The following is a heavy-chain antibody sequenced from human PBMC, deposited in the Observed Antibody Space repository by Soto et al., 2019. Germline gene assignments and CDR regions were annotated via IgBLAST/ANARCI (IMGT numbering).Heavy chain of an antibody. CDR2: IRSRSNGYAT. J-gene: IGHJ4*02. CDR3: ARVSCSSTSCYPFDY. D-gene: IGHD2-2*01. Sequence: GGSLRLSCAASGFTLSGSVIYWVRQPSGKGLEWVGRIRSRSNGYATAYAASVRGRFTISRDDSKNTAYLQMNSLKTEDTAVYYCARVSCSSTSCYPFDYWGQGTLVTVSS. CDR1: GFTLSGSV. V-gene: IGHV3-73*01.